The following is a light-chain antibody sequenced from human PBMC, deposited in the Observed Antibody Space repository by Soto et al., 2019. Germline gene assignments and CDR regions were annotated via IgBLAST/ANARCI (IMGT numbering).Light chain of an antibody. CDR2: AAS. CDR1: QRVTANY. J-gene: IGKJ1*01. V-gene: IGKV3-20*01. CDR3: LQYGVPLWT. Sequence: EIALTQSPGTLSLSPGERATLSCRASQRVTANYLAWYQQKPGQAPRLLIYAASIGATGVPERFSGSGSGTDFTLTISRLEPEDFAVYYCLQYGVPLWTFGQGTKVDIK.